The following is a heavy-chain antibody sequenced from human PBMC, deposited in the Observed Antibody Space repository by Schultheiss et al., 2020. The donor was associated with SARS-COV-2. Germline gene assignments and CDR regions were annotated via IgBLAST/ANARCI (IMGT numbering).Heavy chain of an antibody. Sequence: GGSLRLSCAASGFTFSSYWMHWVRQAPGKGLEWVAVISYDGSNKYYADSVKGRFTISRDNSKNTLYLQMNSLRAEDTAVYYCARDRGTGWELPVRGYFDLWGRGTLVTVSS. CDR2: ISYDGSNK. D-gene: IGHD1-26*01. J-gene: IGHJ2*01. CDR3: ARDRGTGWELPVRGYFDL. V-gene: IGHV3-30*03. CDR1: GFTFSSYW.